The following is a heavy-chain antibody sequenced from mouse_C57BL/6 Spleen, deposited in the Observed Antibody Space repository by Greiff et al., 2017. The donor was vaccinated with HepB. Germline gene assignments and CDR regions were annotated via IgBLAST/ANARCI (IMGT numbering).Heavy chain of an antibody. D-gene: IGHD3-2*02. CDR1: GFNIKNTY. CDR3: ALDSSGPAWFAY. CDR2: IDPANGNT. V-gene: IGHV14-3*01. Sequence: EVQLVESVAELVRPGASVKLSCTASGFNIKNTYMHWVKQRPEQGLEWIGRIDPANGNTKYAPKFQGKATITADTSSNTAYLQLSSLTSEDTAIYYCALDSSGPAWFAYWGQGTLVTVSA. J-gene: IGHJ3*01.